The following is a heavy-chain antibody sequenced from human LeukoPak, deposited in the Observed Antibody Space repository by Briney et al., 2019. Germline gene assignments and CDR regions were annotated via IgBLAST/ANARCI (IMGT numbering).Heavy chain of an antibody. CDR2: MSVFNGYT. Sequence: ASVKVSCKASGYTFTDHGITWVRQARGQGFEWMGWMSVFNGYTKYAEGFQGRVTMTTDTSTRTAHMEMRGLRSDDTAVYYCARAVGSTDYYGVDVWSQGTTVTVSS. CDR1: GYTFTDHG. J-gene: IGHJ6*02. CDR3: ARAVGSTDYYGVDV. D-gene: IGHD3-10*01. V-gene: IGHV1-18*01.